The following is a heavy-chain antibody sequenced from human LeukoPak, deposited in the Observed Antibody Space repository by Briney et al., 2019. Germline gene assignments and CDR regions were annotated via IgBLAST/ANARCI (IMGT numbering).Heavy chain of an antibody. D-gene: IGHD2-21*01. V-gene: IGHV3-9*01. Sequence: GGSLRLSCAASGFTFGDYAMHWVRQAPGKGLEWVSGISWNSDSIGYADSVKGRFTISRDNAKNSLYLQMNSLRAEDTAVYYCARIEAFCGSGGCYEGFDSWGQGTLVTVSS. CDR1: GFTFGDYA. CDR3: ARIEAFCGSGGCYEGFDS. J-gene: IGHJ5*01. CDR2: ISWNSDSI.